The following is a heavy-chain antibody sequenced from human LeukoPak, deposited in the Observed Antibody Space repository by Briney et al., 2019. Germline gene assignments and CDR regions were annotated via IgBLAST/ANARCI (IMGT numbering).Heavy chain of an antibody. D-gene: IGHD4-17*01. CDR1: GGSISSSSYY. V-gene: IGHV4-39*01. Sequence: SETLSLTCTVSGGSISSSSYYWGRIRQPPGKGLECIGSIYYSGSTYYNPSLKSRVTISVDTSKNQFSLKLGSVTAADTAVYYCASPTTMTTAIEYWGQGTLVTVSS. CDR2: IYYSGST. CDR3: ASPTTMTTAIEY. J-gene: IGHJ4*02.